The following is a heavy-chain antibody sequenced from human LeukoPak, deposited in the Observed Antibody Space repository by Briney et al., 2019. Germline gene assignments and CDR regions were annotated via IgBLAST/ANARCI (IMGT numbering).Heavy chain of an antibody. CDR2: ISAYNGNT. CDR3: ARGGSLEIAVADRGYYYYMDV. D-gene: IGHD6-19*01. Sequence: GASVKVSCKASGYTFTSYGISWVRQAPGQGLEWMGWISAYNGNTNYAQKLQGRVTMTTDTSTSTAYMELRSLRSDDTAVYYCARGGSLEIAVADRGYYYYMDVWGKGTTVTVSS. CDR1: GYTFTSYG. V-gene: IGHV1-18*01. J-gene: IGHJ6*03.